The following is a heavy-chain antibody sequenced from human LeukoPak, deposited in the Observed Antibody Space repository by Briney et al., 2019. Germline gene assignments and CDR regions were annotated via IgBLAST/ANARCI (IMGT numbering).Heavy chain of an antibody. CDR3: ASGGIVGPRDY. J-gene: IGHJ4*02. Sequence: PSETLSLTCAVYGGSFSGYYWSWIRQPPGKGLEWMGEINNSRSTNPNPSLTSRVTISVDKAKNQFSLKLSSVTVADTAVYLCASGGIVGPRDYWGQGTLVTVSP. D-gene: IGHD1-26*01. V-gene: IGHV4-34*01. CDR2: INNSRST. CDR1: GGSFSGYY.